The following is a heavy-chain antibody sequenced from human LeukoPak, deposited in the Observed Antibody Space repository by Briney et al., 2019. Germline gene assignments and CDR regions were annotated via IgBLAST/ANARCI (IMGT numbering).Heavy chain of an antibody. J-gene: IGHJ6*02. CDR2: MYPGDSDT. D-gene: IGHD3-3*01. CDR1: GYTSSNHW. V-gene: IGHV5-51*01. CDR3: ARRGVLDGLDV. Sequence: GESLQISCKGFGYTSSNHWIAWLRQMPGKGLEWMGIMYPGDSDTRYSPSFQGQVTFSVDKSIATAYLEWSSLKASDTALYYCARRGVLDGLDVWGQGTTVTVSS.